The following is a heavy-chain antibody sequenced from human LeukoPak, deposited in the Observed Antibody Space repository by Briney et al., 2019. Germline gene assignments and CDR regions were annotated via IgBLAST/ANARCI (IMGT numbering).Heavy chain of an antibody. CDR1: GFTFSSYG. CDR3: AKAHGGSGPGVDY. D-gene: IGHD6-19*01. Sequence: GGSLRLSCAASGFTFSSYGMHWVRQAPGKGLEWGAVISYDGSNKYYADSVKGRFTISRDNSKNTLYLQMNSLRAEDTAVYYCAKAHGGSGPGVDYWGQGTLVTVSS. V-gene: IGHV3-30*18. J-gene: IGHJ4*02. CDR2: ISYDGSNK.